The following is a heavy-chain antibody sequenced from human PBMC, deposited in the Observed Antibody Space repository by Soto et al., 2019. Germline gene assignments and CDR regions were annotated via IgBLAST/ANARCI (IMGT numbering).Heavy chain of an antibody. CDR3: ARDPNWGSWNWYFDL. V-gene: IGHV4-59*01. CDR2: IYYSGST. J-gene: IGHJ2*01. CDR1: GGSISSYY. Sequence: SETLSLTCTVSGGSISSYYWSWIRQPPGKGLEWIGYIYYSGSTNYNPSLKSRVTISVATSKNQFSLKLSSVTAADTAVYYCARDPNWGSWNWYFDLWGRGTLVTVSS. D-gene: IGHD7-27*01.